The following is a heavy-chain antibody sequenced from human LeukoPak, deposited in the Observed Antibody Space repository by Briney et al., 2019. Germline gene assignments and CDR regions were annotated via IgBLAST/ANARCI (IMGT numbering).Heavy chain of an antibody. CDR1: GYTLTAHG. CDR3: ARDVENNTFDF. J-gene: IGHJ4*02. Sequence: ASVRVSSKPSGYTLTAHGFSWVRQAPGQGLEWLAWINPYGTKTVYAQRLQGRVALTTDTSTSTTYMELRSLGSDDTAVYYCARDVENNTFDFWGPGTLVTVSS. V-gene: IGHV1-18*01. CDR2: INPYGTKT. D-gene: IGHD2/OR15-2a*01.